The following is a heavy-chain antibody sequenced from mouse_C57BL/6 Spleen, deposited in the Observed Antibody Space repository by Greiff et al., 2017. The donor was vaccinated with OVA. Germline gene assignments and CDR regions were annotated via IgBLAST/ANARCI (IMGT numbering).Heavy chain of an antibody. CDR2: INPNNGGT. CDR1: GYTFTDYN. CDR3: AREKASGTRYAMDY. V-gene: IGHV1-22*01. D-gene: IGHD4-1*01. Sequence: EVQLQQSGPELVKPGASVKMSCKASGYTFTDYNMHWVKQSHGKSLEWIGYINPNNGGTSYNQKFKGKATLTVNKSSSTAYMELRSLTSEDSAVYYCAREKASGTRYAMDYWGQGTSVTVSS. J-gene: IGHJ4*01.